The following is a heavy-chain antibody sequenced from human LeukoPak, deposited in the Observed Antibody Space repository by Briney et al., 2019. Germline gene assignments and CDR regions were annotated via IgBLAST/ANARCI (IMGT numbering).Heavy chain of an antibody. Sequence: KPSETLSLTCTVSGYSISSGYYWGWIRQPPGKGLEWIGSIYHSGSTYYNPSLKSRVTISVDTSKNQFSLKLSSVTAADTAVYYCARVVGATKYFDYWGQGTLVTVSS. V-gene: IGHV4-38-2*02. CDR1: GYSISSGYY. D-gene: IGHD1-26*01. CDR2: IYHSGST. J-gene: IGHJ4*02. CDR3: ARVVGATKYFDY.